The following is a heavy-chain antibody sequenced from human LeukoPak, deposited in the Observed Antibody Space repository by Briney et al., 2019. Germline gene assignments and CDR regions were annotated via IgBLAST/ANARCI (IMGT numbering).Heavy chain of an antibody. CDR2: LYYTGTT. CDR3: AIDREAAYHYYGIDV. Sequence: SETLSLTCTVSGGFITSSSYYWGWIRQAPGKGLEWIGSLYYTGTTYYNPSLKSRVTISVDTSKSQFSLRLNSVTAADTAVYYCAIDREAAYHYYGIDVWGQGTTVTVSS. D-gene: IGHD2-21*01. V-gene: IGHV4-39*07. CDR1: GGFITSSSYY. J-gene: IGHJ6*02.